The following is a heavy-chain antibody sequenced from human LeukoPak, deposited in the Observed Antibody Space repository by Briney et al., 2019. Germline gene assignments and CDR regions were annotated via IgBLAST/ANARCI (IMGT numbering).Heavy chain of an antibody. V-gene: IGHV3-23*01. CDR1: GFTFSTYG. CDR3: AKAGSSSNYYYYYYMDV. CDR2: NSGGSS. D-gene: IGHD6-6*01. J-gene: IGHJ6*03. Sequence: GGSLRLSCAASGFTFSTYGVYWVRQAPGKGLEWVSSNSGGSSYYADSVKGRFTISRDNSKNTLYLQMNSLRAEDTAVYYCAKAGSSSNYYYYYYMDVWGKGTTVTVSS.